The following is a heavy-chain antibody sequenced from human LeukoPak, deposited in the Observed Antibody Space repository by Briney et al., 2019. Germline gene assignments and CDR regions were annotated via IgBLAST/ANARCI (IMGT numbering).Heavy chain of an antibody. D-gene: IGHD6-19*01. V-gene: IGHV1-8*01. CDR1: GYTFTTLD. J-gene: IGHJ4*02. Sequence: ASVKVSCKASGYTFTTLDINWVRQATGQGLEWMGWMSPNNENTGYAQKFQGRVTMTRNTSISTAYMELTNLRSVDTAVYYCARGVAAGVDYWGQGTLVTVSS. CDR3: ARGVAAGVDY. CDR2: MSPNNENT.